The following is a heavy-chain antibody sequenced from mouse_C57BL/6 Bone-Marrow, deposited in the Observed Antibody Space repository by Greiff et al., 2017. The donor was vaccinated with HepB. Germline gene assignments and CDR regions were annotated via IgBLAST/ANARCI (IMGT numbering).Heavy chain of an antibody. CDR3: ARDSDYCGAMDD. Sequence: DVMLVESAGGLVQPGSSMKLSCTASGFTFSDYYMAWVRQVPEKGLEWVANINYDGSSTYYLDSLKSRFTISRDNAKNILYLQMSSLKSEDTATYYCARDSDYCGAMDDWGKGTTVTVSS. J-gene: IGHJ4*01. CDR2: INYDGSST. CDR1: GFTFSDYY. V-gene: IGHV5-16*01. D-gene: IGHD1-1*01.